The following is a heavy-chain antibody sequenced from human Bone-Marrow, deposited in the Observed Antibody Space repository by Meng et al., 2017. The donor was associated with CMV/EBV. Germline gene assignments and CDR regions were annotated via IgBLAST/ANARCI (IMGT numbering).Heavy chain of an antibody. CDR1: RFIVSSNY. J-gene: IGHJ6*02. CDR2: IYSDGTT. V-gene: IGHV3-53*01. CDR3: ARDATSFWSGYYPISSYYYGMDV. Sequence: GESLKISCAASRFIVSSNYMSWVRQAPGKGLEWVSVIYSDGTTYTADSLMGRFTISRDNFKNTVYLQMNSLRAEDTAIYYCARDATSFWSGYYPISSYYYGMDVWGQGTTVTVSS. D-gene: IGHD3-3*01.